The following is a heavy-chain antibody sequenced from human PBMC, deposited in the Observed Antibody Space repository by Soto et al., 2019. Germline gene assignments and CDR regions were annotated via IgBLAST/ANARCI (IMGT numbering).Heavy chain of an antibody. CDR3: ARDLYYYGSGSYYRYYYYYMDV. V-gene: IGHV3-33*01. D-gene: IGHD3-10*01. J-gene: IGHJ6*03. Sequence: GGSLRLSCAASGFTFSSYGMHWVRQAPGKGLEWVAVIWYDGSNKYYADSVKGRFTISRDNSKNTLYLQMNSLRAEDTAVYYCARDLYYYGSGSYYRYYYYYMDVWGKGTTVTVSS. CDR1: GFTFSSYG. CDR2: IWYDGSNK.